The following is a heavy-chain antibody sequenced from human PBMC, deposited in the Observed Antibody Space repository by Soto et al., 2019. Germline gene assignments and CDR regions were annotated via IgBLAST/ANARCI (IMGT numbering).Heavy chain of an antibody. CDR2: INAGNGNT. J-gene: IGHJ5*02. CDR1: GYTFTSYA. Sequence: ASVKVSCNASGYTFTSYAMHWVRQAPGQRLEWMGWINAGNGNTKYSQKFQGRVTITRDTSASTAYMELSSLRSEDTAVYYCARDPGYSYGSTWGQGTLVTVSS. D-gene: IGHD5-18*01. V-gene: IGHV1-3*01. CDR3: ARDPGYSYGST.